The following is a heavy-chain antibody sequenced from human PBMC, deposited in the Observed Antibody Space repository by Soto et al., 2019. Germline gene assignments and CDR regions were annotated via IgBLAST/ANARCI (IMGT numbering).Heavy chain of an antibody. CDR3: ARGEWLATIKPYFAY. Sequence: QVQLQESGPGLVKPSETLSLTCTVSGGSMSSYYWSWIRQSPGKGLEWIGYIYYSGSTNYNPSLKSRVAISLDTPKNQFSLMVSSVTAADTAVYYCARGEWLATIKPYFAYWGQGTLVTVSS. V-gene: IGHV4-59*01. J-gene: IGHJ4*02. CDR1: GGSMSSYY. D-gene: IGHD5-12*01. CDR2: IYYSGST.